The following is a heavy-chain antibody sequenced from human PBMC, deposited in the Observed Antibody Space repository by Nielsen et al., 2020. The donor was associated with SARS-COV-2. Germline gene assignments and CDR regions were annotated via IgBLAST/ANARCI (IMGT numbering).Heavy chain of an antibody. Sequence: SETLSLTCTVSGYSISSDYYWGWIRQSPGKGLEWIGNIYHSGSTFYNPSLKSRVIISVDTSKTHFSLKLRSVTAADTAVYYCARVISPGSGSYRWFDPWGQGTLVTVSS. CDR1: GYSISSDYY. V-gene: IGHV4-38-2*02. CDR3: ARVISPGSGSYRWFDP. D-gene: IGHD3-10*01. CDR2: IYHSGST. J-gene: IGHJ5*02.